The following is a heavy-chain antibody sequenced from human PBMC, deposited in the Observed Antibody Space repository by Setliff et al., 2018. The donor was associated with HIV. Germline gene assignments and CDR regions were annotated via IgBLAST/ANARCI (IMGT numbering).Heavy chain of an antibody. D-gene: IGHD3-3*01. CDR2: IYYSGST. Sequence: PSETLSLTCTVSGGSISSYYWSWIRQPPGKGLEWIGYIYYSGSTNYNPSLKSRVTISVDTSKNQFSLKLSSVTAADTAVYYCARLSTPTYYNFWSGLLDWYFDLWGRGTLVTVSS. CDR3: ARLSTPTYYNFWSGLLDWYFDL. V-gene: IGHV4-59*08. J-gene: IGHJ2*01. CDR1: GGSISSYY.